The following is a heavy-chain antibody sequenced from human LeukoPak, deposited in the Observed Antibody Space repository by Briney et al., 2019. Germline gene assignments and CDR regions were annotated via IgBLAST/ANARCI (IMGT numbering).Heavy chain of an antibody. J-gene: IGHJ4*02. Sequence: ASVKVCCKASDYTFTNYGVSWVRQAPGQGLEWMGWISAYNGNTKYAHEFQGRVTMTTNTSTSTAYMELKSLRSDDTAVYFCARDSNYYYDSSGYNDYFDFWGQGTLVTVSS. D-gene: IGHD3-22*01. V-gene: IGHV1-18*01. CDR2: ISAYNGNT. CDR1: DYTFTNYG. CDR3: ARDSNYYYDSSGYNDYFDF.